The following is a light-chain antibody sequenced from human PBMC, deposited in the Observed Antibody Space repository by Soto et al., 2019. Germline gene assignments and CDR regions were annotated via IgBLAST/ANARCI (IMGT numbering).Light chain of an antibody. CDR3: QQYGGSPRT. J-gene: IGKJ1*01. CDR2: GAS. V-gene: IGKV3-20*01. CDR1: QSINNNY. Sequence: EIVLTQYPGTLSLSPGERATLSCRASQSINNNYLAWYQQKRGQAPRHLIYGASSRATGIPDRCSGSGSGTDFTLTISRLEPEDFAVYYCQQYGGSPRTFGQGTKVEIK.